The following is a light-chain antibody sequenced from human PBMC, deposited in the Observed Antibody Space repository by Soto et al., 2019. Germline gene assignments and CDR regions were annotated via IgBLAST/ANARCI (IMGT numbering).Light chain of an antibody. J-gene: IGLJ2*01. V-gene: IGLV1-51*01. CDR1: SSNIGNND. CDR2: GNN. Sequence: QSLLTQPPSVSAAPGQTVTISCSGSSSNIGNNDVSWYQQVPGTAPKLLIYGNNRRPSGIPDRFSASKSGTSATLGITGLQTGDEADYYCGTWDSSLSAGLLGGGTKLTVL. CDR3: GTWDSSLSAGL.